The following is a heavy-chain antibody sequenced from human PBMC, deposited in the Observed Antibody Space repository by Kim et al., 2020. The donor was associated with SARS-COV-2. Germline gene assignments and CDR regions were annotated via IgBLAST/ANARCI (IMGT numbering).Heavy chain of an antibody. J-gene: IGHJ6*02. D-gene: IGHD5-12*01. V-gene: IGHV4-34*01. CDR3: ASVDLVYYYGMDV. Sequence: YNPSLKSRVTISVDTSKNQFSLKLSSVTAADTAVYYCASVDLVYYYGMDVWGQRTTVTVSS.